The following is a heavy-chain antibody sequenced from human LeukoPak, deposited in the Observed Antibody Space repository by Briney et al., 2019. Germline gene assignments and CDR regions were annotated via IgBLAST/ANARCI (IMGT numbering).Heavy chain of an antibody. Sequence: GRSLRLSCAASGFTFSSYAMHWVRQAPGEGLEWVAVISYDGSNKYYADSVKGRFTISRDNSKNTLYLQMNSLRAEDTAVYYCARDHFPGGYSESYSDIWGQGTMVTVSS. J-gene: IGHJ3*02. D-gene: IGHD5-12*01. CDR3: ARDHFPGGYSESYSDI. CDR1: GFTFSSYA. CDR2: ISYDGSNK. V-gene: IGHV3-30-3*01.